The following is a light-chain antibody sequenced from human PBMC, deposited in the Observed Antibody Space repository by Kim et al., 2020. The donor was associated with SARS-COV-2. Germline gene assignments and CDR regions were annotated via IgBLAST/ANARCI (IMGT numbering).Light chain of an antibody. V-gene: IGLV1-40*01. CDR2: GNS. Sequence: QSVLTQPPSVSGAPGQRVTISCTGSSSNIGAGYDVHWYQQLPGTARKLLIYGNSNRPSGVPDRFSGSKSGTSASLAITGLQAEDEADYYCQSYDSSLSGSGVFGTGTKVTVL. J-gene: IGLJ1*01. CDR3: QSYDSSLSGSGV. CDR1: SSNIGAGYD.